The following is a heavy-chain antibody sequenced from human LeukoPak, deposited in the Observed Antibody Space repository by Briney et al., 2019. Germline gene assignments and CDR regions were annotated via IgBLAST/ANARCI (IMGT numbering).Heavy chain of an antibody. V-gene: IGHV3-30-3*01. CDR2: ISYDGSNK. J-gene: IGHJ6*02. Sequence: GGSLRLSCAASGFTFSSYAMYWVRQAPGKGLEWVAVISYDGSNKYYADSVKGRFTISRDNSKNTLYLQMNSLRAEDTAVYYCARDGWTAMAYGMDVWGQGTTVTVSS. CDR3: ARDGWTAMAYGMDV. D-gene: IGHD5-18*01. CDR1: GFTFSSYA.